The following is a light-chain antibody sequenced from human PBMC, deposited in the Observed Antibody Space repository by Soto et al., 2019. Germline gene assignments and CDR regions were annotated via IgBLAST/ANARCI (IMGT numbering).Light chain of an antibody. CDR1: QSISSY. CDR3: QQYDSTPLT. V-gene: IGKV1-39*01. J-gene: IGKJ4*01. CDR2: AAS. Sequence: DIQLTQSPSSLSASVGERATLSCRASQSISSYLNWYQQKPGQAPRLLIYAASSWDSGIPARFSGSGSGTDFTLTISRLEPEDFAAYYCQQYDSTPLTFGGGTKVDIK.